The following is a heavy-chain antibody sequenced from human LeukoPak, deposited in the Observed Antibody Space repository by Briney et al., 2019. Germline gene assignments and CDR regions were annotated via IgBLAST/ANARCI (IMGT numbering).Heavy chain of an antibody. V-gene: IGHV4-34*01. Sequence: PSETLSLTCAVYGGSFSGYYWSCIRQPPGKGLEWIGEINHSGSTNYNPSLKSRVTISVDTSKNQFSLKLSSVAAADTAVYYCARGRRGYSYDYWGQGTLVTVSS. D-gene: IGHD5-18*01. CDR1: GGSFSGYY. CDR2: INHSGST. CDR3: ARGRRGYSYDY. J-gene: IGHJ4*02.